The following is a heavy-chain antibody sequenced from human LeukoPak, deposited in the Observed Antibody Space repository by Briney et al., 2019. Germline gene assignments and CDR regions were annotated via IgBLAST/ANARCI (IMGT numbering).Heavy chain of an antibody. D-gene: IGHD3-10*01. V-gene: IGHV3-73*01. CDR3: ARAGRGTYYYFDV. CDR1: GFTFSGSA. Sequence: QPGGSLRLSCAAPGFTFSGSAMHWVRQASGKGLEWVGRIRSKANSYATAYAASVKGRFTISRDDSKNTAYLQMNSLQTEDTAVYYCARAGRGTYYYFDVWGQGTLVTVSS. CDR2: IRSKANSYAT. J-gene: IGHJ4*02.